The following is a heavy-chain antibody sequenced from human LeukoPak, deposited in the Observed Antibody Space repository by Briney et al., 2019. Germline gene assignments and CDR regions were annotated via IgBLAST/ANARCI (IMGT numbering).Heavy chain of an antibody. CDR1: GFTFADYA. CDR2: ISWNSGSI. D-gene: IGHD3-3*01. CDR3: AKGQYDFWSGNVFDY. Sequence: PGRSLRPSCAPSGFTFADYAMDWVRQAPGKGLEWVSGISWNSGSIGYADSVKGRFTISRDNAKNSLYLQMNSLRAEDMALYYCAKGQYDFWSGNVFDYWGQGTLVTVSS. V-gene: IGHV3-9*03. J-gene: IGHJ4*02.